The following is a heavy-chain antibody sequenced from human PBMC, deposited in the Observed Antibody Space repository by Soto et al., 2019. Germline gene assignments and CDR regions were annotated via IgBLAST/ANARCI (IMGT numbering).Heavy chain of an antibody. CDR3: GRGGTGTIDY. CDR2: ISPSGDST. Sequence: GXSVKVSCKASGYTFTSYYMHWVRQAPGQGLEWMGIISPSGDSTTYAQKFQGRVTMSSYTSTSTVYMELSSLRSEDTAVYYCGRGGTGTIDYWGQGTLVTVSS. V-gene: IGHV1-46*01. D-gene: IGHD1-1*01. CDR1: GYTFTSYY. J-gene: IGHJ4*02.